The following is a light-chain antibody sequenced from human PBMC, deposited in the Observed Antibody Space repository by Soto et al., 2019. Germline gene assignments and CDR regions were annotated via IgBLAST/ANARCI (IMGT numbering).Light chain of an antibody. CDR2: EVS. CDR1: SSDVGRYNY. J-gene: IGLJ1*01. Sequence: QSALTQPPSVSGSPGQSITISCTGTSSDVGRYNYVYWYQHHPGKAPKLIIFEVSDRPSGVSARFSGSKSGNTASLTISGLQAEDEADYYCSSYTATSTYVFGTGTKLTVL. V-gene: IGLV2-14*01. CDR3: SSYTATSTYV.